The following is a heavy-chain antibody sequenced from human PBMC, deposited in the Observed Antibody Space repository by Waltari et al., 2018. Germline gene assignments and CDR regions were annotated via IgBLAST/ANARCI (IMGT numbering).Heavy chain of an antibody. V-gene: IGHV3-43D*04. J-gene: IGHJ6*02. D-gene: IGHD3-10*01. Sequence: EVQLVESGGVVVQPGGSLRLSCAASGFTFDDYAMHWVRQAPGKGLEWVSLISWDGGSTYYADSVKGRFTISRDNSKNSLYLQMNSLRAEDTALYYCAKDTIFRGSGGLLWFRDAGGMDVWGQGTTVTVSS. CDR2: ISWDGGST. CDR3: AKDTIFRGSGGLLWFRDAGGMDV. CDR1: GFTFDDYA.